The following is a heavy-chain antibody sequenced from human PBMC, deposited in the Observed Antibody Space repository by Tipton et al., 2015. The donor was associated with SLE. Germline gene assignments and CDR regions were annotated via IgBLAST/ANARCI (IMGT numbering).Heavy chain of an antibody. J-gene: IGHJ4*02. D-gene: IGHD4-23*01. CDR3: AKDLNGGNPD. V-gene: IGHV3-30*18. CDR2: IWYDGSNK. Sequence: LSLTCTVSGGSISSYYWSWIRQAPGKGLEWVAVIWYDGSNKYYADSVKGRFTISRDNSKNTLYLQMNSLRAEDTAVYYCAKDLNGGNPDWGQGTLVTVSS. CDR1: GGSISSYY.